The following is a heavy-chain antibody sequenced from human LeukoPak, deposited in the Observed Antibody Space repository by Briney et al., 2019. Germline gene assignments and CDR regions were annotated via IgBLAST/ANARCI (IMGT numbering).Heavy chain of an antibody. V-gene: IGHV4-39*01. CDR3: ARQTGSGLFILP. CDR2: IYYSGNT. CDR1: GGSISSYY. D-gene: IGHD3/OR15-3a*01. J-gene: IGHJ4*02. Sequence: SETLSLTCTVSGGSISSYYWGWIRQPPGKGLEWIGSIYYSGNTYYNASLKSQVSISIDTSKNRFSLKLTSVTAADRAVYYCARQTGSGLFILPGGQGTLVTVSS.